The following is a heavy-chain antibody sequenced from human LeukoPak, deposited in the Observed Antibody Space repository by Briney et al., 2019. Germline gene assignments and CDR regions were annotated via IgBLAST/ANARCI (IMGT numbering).Heavy chain of an antibody. V-gene: IGHV4-34*01. CDR3: ARGKRGYSYANDY. Sequence: PSETLSLTCAVYGGSFSGYYWSWIRQPPGKGLEWVGEINHSGSTNYNPSLKSRVTISVDTSKNQLSLKLSSVTAADTAVYYCARGKRGYSYANDYWGQGTLVTVSS. CDR1: GGSFSGYY. D-gene: IGHD5-18*01. J-gene: IGHJ4*02. CDR2: INHSGST.